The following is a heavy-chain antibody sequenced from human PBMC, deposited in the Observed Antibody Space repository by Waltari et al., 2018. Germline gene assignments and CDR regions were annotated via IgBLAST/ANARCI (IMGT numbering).Heavy chain of an antibody. CDR2: TSYDGSNQ. CDR1: GFTFSDYA. CDR3: AKDGFHFWSGYHSPDY. Sequence: QVQLVETGGGVVQPGKSLRLSCAVAGFTFSDYAMLWVRQAPGRGLEWVALTSYDGSNQDYADFVKGRFTISRDNSKNTLYLQMNTLRPEDTAVYYCAKDGFHFWSGYHSPDYWGQGTLVTVSS. V-gene: IGHV3-30*04. D-gene: IGHD3-3*02. J-gene: IGHJ4*02.